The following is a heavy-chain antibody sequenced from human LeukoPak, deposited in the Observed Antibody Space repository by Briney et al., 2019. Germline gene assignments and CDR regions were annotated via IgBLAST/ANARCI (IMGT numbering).Heavy chain of an antibody. J-gene: IGHJ3*02. CDR3: ARELGYCSSTSCLTDAFDI. V-gene: IGHV1-69*06. CDR1: GGTFSSYA. D-gene: IGHD2-2*01. CDR2: IIPIFGTA. Sequence: ASVKVSCKASGGTFSSYAISWVRQDPGQGLEWTGGIIPIFGTANYAQKFEGRVTITADKSTSTAYMELSSLRSEDTAVYYCARELGYCSSTSCLTDAFDIWGQGTMVTVSS.